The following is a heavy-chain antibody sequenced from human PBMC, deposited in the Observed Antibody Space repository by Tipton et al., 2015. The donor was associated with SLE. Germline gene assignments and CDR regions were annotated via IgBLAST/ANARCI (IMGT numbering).Heavy chain of an antibody. D-gene: IGHD3-10*01. CDR2: IYSSGST. V-gene: IGHV4-4*08. CDR1: GGSFSGYY. CDR3: ARLLLSASGSYLDS. Sequence: TLSLTCAVYGGSFSGYYWNWIRQPPGKGLEWIGYIYSSGSTNYNPSLKSRVTISVDTSKNQFSLKLNSVTATDTGFYYCARLLLSASGSYLDSWGQGILVTVSS. J-gene: IGHJ4*02.